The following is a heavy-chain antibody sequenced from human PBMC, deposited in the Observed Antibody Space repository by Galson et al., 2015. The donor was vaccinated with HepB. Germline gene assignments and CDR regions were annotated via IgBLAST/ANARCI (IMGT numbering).Heavy chain of an antibody. CDR3: ARGVQRYTTYYDFWSGYYTPDAFDI. D-gene: IGHD3-3*01. Sequence: QSGAEVKKPGESLKISCKGFGYSFTSYWIGWVRQMPGKGLEWMGIIYPGDSDTRYSPSFQGQVTISADKSISTAYLQWSSLKASDTAMYYCARGVQRYTTYYDFWSGYYTPDAFDIWGQGTMVTVSS. V-gene: IGHV5-51*01. CDR1: GYSFTSYW. CDR2: IYPGDSDT. J-gene: IGHJ3*02.